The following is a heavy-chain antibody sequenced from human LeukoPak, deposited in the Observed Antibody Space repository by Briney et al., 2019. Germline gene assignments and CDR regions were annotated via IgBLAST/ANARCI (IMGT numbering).Heavy chain of an antibody. J-gene: IGHJ4*02. D-gene: IGHD3-16*01. CDR1: GFSLSTSGVG. Sequence: SGPTLAKPTQTLTLTCTFSGFSLSTSGVGVGWIRQPPGKALEWLALIYWDDDKRYSPSLRTRLTITKDTSKNQVVLTMTNMDPVDTATYYCAHYTFTWSTAYWGQGTLVTVSS. V-gene: IGHV2-5*02. CDR2: IYWDDDK. CDR3: AHYTFTWSTAY.